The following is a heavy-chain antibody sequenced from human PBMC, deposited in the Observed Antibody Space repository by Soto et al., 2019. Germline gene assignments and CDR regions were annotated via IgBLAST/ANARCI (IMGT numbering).Heavy chain of an antibody. J-gene: IGHJ4*01. CDR2: IYYSGST. V-gene: IGHV4-31*02. Sequence: PSETLSLTCTVSGGSISSGGYYWSWIRQHPGKGLEWIGYIYYSGSTYYNPSLKSRVTISVDTSENQFSLKLSSVTAADTAVYFCSKCDDHPHNRLDYWGQGTPVTVSS. CDR3: SKCDDHPHNRLDY. D-gene: IGHD2-21*01. CDR1: GGSISSGGYY.